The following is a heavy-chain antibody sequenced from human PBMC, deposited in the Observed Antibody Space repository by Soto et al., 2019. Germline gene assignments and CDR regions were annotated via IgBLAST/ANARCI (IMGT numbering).Heavy chain of an antibody. D-gene: IGHD3-10*01. Sequence: DLEWIGYIYYSGSTYYNPSLKSRVTISVDTSKNQFSLKLSSVTAADTAVYYCAREGLVGSGSRWVNDYWGQGTLVTVSS. CDR3: AREGLVGSGSRWVNDY. J-gene: IGHJ4*02. V-gene: IGHV4-31*02. CDR2: IYYSGST.